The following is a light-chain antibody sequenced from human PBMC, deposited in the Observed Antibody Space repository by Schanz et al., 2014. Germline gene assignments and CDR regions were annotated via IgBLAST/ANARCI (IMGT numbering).Light chain of an antibody. J-gene: IGKJ4*01. Sequence: EVVLTQSPATLSVSPGERATLSCRASQSVSSYLAWYQQKPGQAPRLLIYGASTRATGIPARFSGSGSGTEFTLTISSLQPEDFATYYCQQSYSTPLTFGGGTKVEIK. CDR1: QSVSSY. CDR3: QQSYSTPLT. V-gene: IGKV3-15*01. CDR2: GAS.